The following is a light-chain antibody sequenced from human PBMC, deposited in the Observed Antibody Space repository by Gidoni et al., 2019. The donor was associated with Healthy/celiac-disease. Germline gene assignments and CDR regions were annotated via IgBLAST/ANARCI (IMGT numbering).Light chain of an antibody. V-gene: IGKV3-15*01. CDR2: GAS. Sequence: EIVMTQSPATLSVSPGERATLSCRASQSVSSNLAWYQQKPGQAPRLLIYGASTRATGIPARFSGSGSGTEFTLTIRSLQSEDFAVYYCQQYNNWPFSFGGGTKVEIK. CDR1: QSVSSN. CDR3: QQYNNWPFS. J-gene: IGKJ4*01.